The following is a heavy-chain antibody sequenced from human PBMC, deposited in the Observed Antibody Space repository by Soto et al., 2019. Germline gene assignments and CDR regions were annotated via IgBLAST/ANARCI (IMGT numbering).Heavy chain of an antibody. V-gene: IGHV3-74*01. Sequence: PGGSLRLSCAASGFTFSSYWMHWVRQAPGKGLVWVSRINSDGSSTSYADSVKGRFTISRDNAKNTLYLQMNSLRAEDTAVYYCARARPGSYYHGMDVWGQGTTVTVSS. CDR2: INSDGSST. D-gene: IGHD1-26*01. CDR1: GFTFSSYW. CDR3: ARARPGSYYHGMDV. J-gene: IGHJ6*02.